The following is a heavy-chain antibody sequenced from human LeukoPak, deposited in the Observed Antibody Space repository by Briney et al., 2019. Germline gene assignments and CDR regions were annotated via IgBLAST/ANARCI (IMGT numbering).Heavy chain of an antibody. CDR1: GGSISSYY. Sequence: SETLSLTCTVSGGSISSYYWSWIRQPAGKGLEWIGRIYTSGSTNYNPSLKSRVTMSVDTSKNQFSLKLSSVTAADTAVYYCTRVSSSPSRGYYYGMDVWGQGTTVTVPS. D-gene: IGHD6-19*01. V-gene: IGHV4-4*07. CDR3: TRVSSSPSRGYYYGMDV. J-gene: IGHJ6*02. CDR2: IYTSGST.